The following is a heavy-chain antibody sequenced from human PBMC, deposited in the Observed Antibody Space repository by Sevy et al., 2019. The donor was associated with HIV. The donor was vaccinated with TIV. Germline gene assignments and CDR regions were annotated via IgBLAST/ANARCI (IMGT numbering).Heavy chain of an antibody. CDR1: GFTFSSYA. D-gene: IGHD2-15*01. J-gene: IGHJ1*01. Sequence: GESLKISCAASGFTFSSYAMSWVRQAPGKGLEWVSAISGSGGSTYYADSVKGRFTISRDNSKNTLYLQMNSLRAEDTAVYYCAKSPVVVVAAAPFQHWGQGTLVTVSS. CDR3: AKSPVVVVAAAPFQH. CDR2: ISGSGGST. V-gene: IGHV3-23*01.